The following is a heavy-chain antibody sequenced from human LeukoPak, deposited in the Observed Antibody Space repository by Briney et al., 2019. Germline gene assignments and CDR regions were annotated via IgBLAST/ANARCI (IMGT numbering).Heavy chain of an antibody. CDR3: ARDRYGDGFAHLDY. CDR2: ITPGGGT. CDR1: GFTFTTYA. D-gene: IGHD5-24*01. J-gene: IGHJ4*02. Sequence: ASVKVSCKASGFTFTTYAIHWVRQAPGQGLEWMGWITPGGGTNYPQKFRGRVAITWDTSITTAYMDLSRLTSDDTAVYYCARDRYGDGFAHLDYWGQGALVTVSS. V-gene: IGHV1-2*02.